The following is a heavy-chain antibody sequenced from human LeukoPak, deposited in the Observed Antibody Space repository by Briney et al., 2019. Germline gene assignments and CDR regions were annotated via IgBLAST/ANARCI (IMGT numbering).Heavy chain of an antibody. D-gene: IGHD5/OR15-5a*01. CDR3: ARVKSTYYYMDV. J-gene: IGHJ6*03. CDR2: IYYSGST. V-gene: IGHV4-39*07. Sequence: SETLSLTCTVSGGSISISSYYWGWIRQPPGKGLEWIGSIYYSGSTYYNPSLKSRVTISVDTSKNQFSLKLSSVTAADTAVYYCARVKSTYYYMDVWGKGTTVTVSS. CDR1: GGSISISSYY.